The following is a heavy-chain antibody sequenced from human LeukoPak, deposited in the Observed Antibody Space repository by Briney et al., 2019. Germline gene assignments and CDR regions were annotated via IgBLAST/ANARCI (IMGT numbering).Heavy chain of an antibody. V-gene: IGHV3-30*18. J-gene: IGHJ5*02. CDR3: AKDVIRSMVRGAPSPNWFDP. CDR1: GFTFSSYG. Sequence: GESLRLSCAASGFTFSSYGMHWVRQAPGKGLEWVAVISYDGSNKYYADSVKGRFTISRDNSKNTLYLQMNSLRAEDTAVYYCAKDVIRSMVRGAPSPNWFDPWGQGTLVTVSS. D-gene: IGHD3-10*01. CDR2: ISYDGSNK.